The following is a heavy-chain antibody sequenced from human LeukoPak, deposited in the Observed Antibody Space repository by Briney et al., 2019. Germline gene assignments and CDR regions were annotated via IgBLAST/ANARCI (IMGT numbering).Heavy chain of an antibody. CDR3: ARGRYYYDSSGYRADAFDI. CDR1: GFTFSSYG. J-gene: IGHJ3*02. CDR2: IWYDGSNK. V-gene: IGHV3-33*01. Sequence: GGSLRLSCAASGFTFSSYGMHWVRQAPGKGLEWVAVIWYDGSNKYYADSVKGRFTISRDNSKNTLYLQMNSLRAEHTAVYYCARGRYYYDSSGYRADAFDIWGQGTMVTVSS. D-gene: IGHD3-22*01.